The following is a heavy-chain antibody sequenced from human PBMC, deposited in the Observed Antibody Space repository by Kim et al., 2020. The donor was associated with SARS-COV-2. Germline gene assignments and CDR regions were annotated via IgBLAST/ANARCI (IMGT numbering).Heavy chain of an antibody. D-gene: IGHD1-1*01. CDR1: GFTFSSYA. CDR2: MSRTTDDT. V-gene: IGHV3-23*01. J-gene: IGHJ4*02. Sequence: GGSLRLSCATSGFTFSSYAMSWLRQAPGKGLEWVSAMSRTTDDTYYADSVRGRFTISRDKSKRTLYLQMNSLRAEDTAVYYCATQTGTTNYFDYWGQGTLVTVSS. CDR3: ATQTGTTNYFDY.